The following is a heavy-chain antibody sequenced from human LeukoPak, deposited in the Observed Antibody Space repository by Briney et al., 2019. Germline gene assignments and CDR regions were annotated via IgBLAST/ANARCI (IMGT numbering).Heavy chain of an antibody. D-gene: IGHD3-22*01. CDR1: GFTFSSYA. CDR2: ISYDGSNK. V-gene: IGHV3-30-3*01. J-gene: IGHJ3*02. CDR3: ARDHMIVVEGGAFDI. Sequence: GGSLRLSCAASGFTFSSYAMHWVRQAPGKGLGWVAVISYDGSNKYYADSVKGRFTISRDNSKNTLYLQMNSLRAEDTAVYYCARDHMIVVEGGAFDIWGQGTMVTVSS.